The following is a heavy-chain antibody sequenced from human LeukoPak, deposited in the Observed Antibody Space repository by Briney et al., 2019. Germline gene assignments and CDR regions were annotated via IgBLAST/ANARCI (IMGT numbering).Heavy chain of an antibody. J-gene: IGHJ4*02. Sequence: GGSLRLSCAASGFSFSSYAMSWVRQAPGKGLEWVSAISESGGNTYYADSVKGRFTISRDNSKNTLYLQMNSLRAEDTAVYYCAKEGLSRYFDWFSYYFDYWGQGTLVTVSS. V-gene: IGHV3-23*01. D-gene: IGHD3-9*01. CDR2: ISESGGNT. CDR1: GFSFSSYA. CDR3: AKEGLSRYFDWFSYYFDY.